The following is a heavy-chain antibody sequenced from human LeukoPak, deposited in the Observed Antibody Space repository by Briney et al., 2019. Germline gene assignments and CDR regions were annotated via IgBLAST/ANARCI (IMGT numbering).Heavy chain of an antibody. CDR2: INPNSGGT. CDR1: GYTFTGYY. J-gene: IGHJ5*02. CDR3: ARLSLVRDRPFNIVVVPAAITPAFDP. D-gene: IGHD2-2*01. Sequence: ASVKVSCKASGYTFTGYYMHWVRQAPGQGLEWMGWINPNSGGTNYAQKFRGRVTMTRDTSISTAYMELSRLRSDDTAVYYCARLSLVRDRPFNIVVVPAAITPAFDPWGQGTLVTVSS. V-gene: IGHV1-2*02.